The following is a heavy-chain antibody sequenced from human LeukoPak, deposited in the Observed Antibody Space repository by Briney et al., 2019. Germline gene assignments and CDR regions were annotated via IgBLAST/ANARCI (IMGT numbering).Heavy chain of an antibody. J-gene: IGHJ4*02. Sequence: GGSLRLSCSASGFPFSSYAMLWVRQAPGKGLEYVSAISSNGGSTYYADSVKGRFTISRDNSKNTLDLQMSSLRAENTAVYYCVEAYVPAAAHGYWGQGRLVTVSA. CDR3: VEAYVPAAAHGY. CDR2: ISSNGGST. V-gene: IGHV3-64D*06. CDR1: GFPFSSYA. D-gene: IGHD2-2*01.